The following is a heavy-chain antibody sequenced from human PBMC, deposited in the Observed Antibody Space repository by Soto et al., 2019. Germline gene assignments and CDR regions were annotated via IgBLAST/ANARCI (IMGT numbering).Heavy chain of an antibody. CDR1: GFTFSTSW. CDR3: ARPTHCSCGTWYGGYLLV. Sequence: PGGSLRLSCAASGFTFSTSWMHWVRQGPGTGLVWVARIDDDGISTSYADSVKGRFTISRDNAKNTLYLQMNNLRAEDTAVYYCARPTHCSCGTWYGGYLLVWGQGTLATVFS. J-gene: IGHJ1*01. V-gene: IGHV3-74*01. D-gene: IGHD2-15*01. CDR2: IDDDGIST.